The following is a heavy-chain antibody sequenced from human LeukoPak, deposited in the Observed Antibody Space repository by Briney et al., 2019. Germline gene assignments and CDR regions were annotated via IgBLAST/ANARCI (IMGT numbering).Heavy chain of an antibody. Sequence: PSETLSLTCTVSGGSISSYYWSWIRQPPGKGLEWFGYIYYSGSTNYNPSLKSRVTISVDTSKNQFSLKLSSVTAADTAVYYCARGHYDFWSGYPTNDYWGQGTLVTVSS. CDR2: IYYSGST. J-gene: IGHJ4*02. CDR1: GGSISSYY. V-gene: IGHV4-59*01. CDR3: ARGHYDFWSGYPTNDY. D-gene: IGHD3-3*01.